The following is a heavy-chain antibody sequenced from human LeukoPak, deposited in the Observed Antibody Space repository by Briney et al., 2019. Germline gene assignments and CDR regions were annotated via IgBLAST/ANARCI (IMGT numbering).Heavy chain of an antibody. V-gene: IGHV1-18*01. CDR3: ARVRGPLEDSDAFDI. CDR1: GYTFTSYG. D-gene: IGHD3-22*01. Sequence: GASVKVSCKASGYTFTSYGISWVRQAPGQGLEWMGWISAYNGNTNYAQKLQGRVTMTTDTSTSTAYMELRSLRSDDTAVYYCARVRGPLEDSDAFDIWGQGTMVTVSS. J-gene: IGHJ3*02. CDR2: ISAYNGNT.